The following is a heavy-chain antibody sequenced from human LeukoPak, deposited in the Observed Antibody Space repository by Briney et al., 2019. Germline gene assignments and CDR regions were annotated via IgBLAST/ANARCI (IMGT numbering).Heavy chain of an antibody. CDR3: ARGGGGYSYGYDFDY. V-gene: IGHV4-34*01. D-gene: IGHD5-18*01. CDR2: INHSGST. CDR1: GGSFSGYY. J-gene: IGHJ4*02. Sequence: SETLSLTCAVYGGSFSGYYWSWIRQPPGKGLERIGEINHSGSTNYNPSLKSRVTISVDTSKNQFSLKLSSVTAADTAVYYCARGGGGYSYGYDFDYWGQGTLVTVSS.